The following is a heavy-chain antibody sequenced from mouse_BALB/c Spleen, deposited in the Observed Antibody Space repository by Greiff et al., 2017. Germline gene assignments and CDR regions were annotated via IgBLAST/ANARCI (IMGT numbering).Heavy chain of an antibody. V-gene: IGHV5-17*02. J-gene: IGHJ4*01. CDR3: ARSSESMDY. CDR1: GFTFSSFG. CDR2: ISSGSSTI. Sequence: EVQLVESGGGLVQPGGSRKLSCAASGFTFSSFGMHWVRQAPEKGLEWVAYISSGSSTIYYADTVKGRFTISRDNPKNTLFLQRTSLRSEDTAMYYCARSSESMDYWGQGTSVTVSS.